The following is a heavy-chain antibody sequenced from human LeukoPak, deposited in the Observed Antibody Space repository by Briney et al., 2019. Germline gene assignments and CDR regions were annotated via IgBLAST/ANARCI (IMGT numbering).Heavy chain of an antibody. Sequence: PSETLSLTCTVSGGSISSSSYYWGWIRQPPGKGLEWIGSIYYSGSTYYNPSLKSRVTISVDTSKNQFSLKLSSVTAADTAVYYCARQSRRSYYYGSGSYYNYWGRGTLVTVSS. CDR3: ARQSRRSYYYGSGSYYNY. D-gene: IGHD3-10*01. J-gene: IGHJ4*02. V-gene: IGHV4-39*01. CDR1: GGSISSSSYY. CDR2: IYYSGST.